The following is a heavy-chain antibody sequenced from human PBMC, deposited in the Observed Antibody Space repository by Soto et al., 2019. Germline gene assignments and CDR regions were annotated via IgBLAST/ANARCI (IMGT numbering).Heavy chain of an antibody. Sequence: LCLTCTVSGGSISSYHWSWIRQSAGKGLEWIGRIYTSGNTHYNPSLKSRVTVSIDTSKNQFFLTVNSVTAADSAVYYCARESGDNWDYEAYWGQGTPVTVSS. CDR3: ARESGDNWDYEAY. CDR1: GGSISSYH. CDR2: IYTSGNT. J-gene: IGHJ4*02. V-gene: IGHV4-4*07. D-gene: IGHD1-7*01.